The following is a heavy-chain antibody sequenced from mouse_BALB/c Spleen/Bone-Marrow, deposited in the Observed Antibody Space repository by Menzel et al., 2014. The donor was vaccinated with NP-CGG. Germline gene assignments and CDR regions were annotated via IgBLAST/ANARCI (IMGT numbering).Heavy chain of an antibody. Sequence: EVQVVESGGGLVRPGGSLKLSCAASGFDFXRYWMTWVRQAPGKGLEWIGGINPDSSTINYTPSLKDRFIISRDNAKNTLYLQMSKVRSEDTALYYCAKNYYYGYVAYWGQGTLVTVSA. CDR1: GFDFXRYW. CDR3: AKNYYYGYVAY. CDR2: INPDSSTI. V-gene: IGHV4-1*02. J-gene: IGHJ3*01. D-gene: IGHD1-2*01.